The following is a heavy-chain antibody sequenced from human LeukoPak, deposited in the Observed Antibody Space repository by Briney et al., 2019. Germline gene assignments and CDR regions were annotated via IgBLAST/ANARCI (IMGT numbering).Heavy chain of an antibody. V-gene: IGHV5-51*01. CDR3: ARAGSSSRLVDAFDI. D-gene: IGHD6-13*01. Sequence: GESLKISCKGSGYSFTSYWIGWVRQMPGKGLEWMGIIYPGDSDTRYSPSFQGQVTISADKSISTAYLQWSSLKASDTAMYYCARAGSSSRLVDAFDIWGQGTMVTVSS. CDR2: IYPGDSDT. J-gene: IGHJ3*02. CDR1: GYSFTSYW.